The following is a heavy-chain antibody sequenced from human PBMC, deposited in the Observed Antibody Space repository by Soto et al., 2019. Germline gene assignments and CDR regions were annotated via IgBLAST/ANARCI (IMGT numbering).Heavy chain of an antibody. J-gene: IGHJ4*02. CDR3: ARAPPLWGYGPYFDY. CDR2: IGTAGDT. CDR1: GFTFSSYD. V-gene: IGHV3-13*01. D-gene: IGHD5-18*01. Sequence: PGGSMRLSCAASGFTFSSYDRHWVRQATGKGLEWVSAIGTAGDTYYPGSVKGRFTISRENAKNSLYLQMNSPRAEDTAVYYCARAPPLWGYGPYFDYWGQGTLVTVSS.